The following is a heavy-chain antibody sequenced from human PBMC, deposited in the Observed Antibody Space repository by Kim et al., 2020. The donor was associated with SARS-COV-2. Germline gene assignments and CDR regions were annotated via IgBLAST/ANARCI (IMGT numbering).Heavy chain of an antibody. CDR1: GYTFTSYG. CDR2: ISAYNGNT. CDR3: ARDRYYYGSGSYYNVPFDY. V-gene: IGHV1-18*01. D-gene: IGHD3-10*01. J-gene: IGHJ4*02. Sequence: ASVKVSCKASGYTFTSYGISWVRQAPGQGLEWMGWISAYNGNTNYAQKLQGRVTMTTDTSTSTAYMELRSLRSDDTAVYYCARDRYYYGSGSYYNVPFDYWGQGTLVTVSS.